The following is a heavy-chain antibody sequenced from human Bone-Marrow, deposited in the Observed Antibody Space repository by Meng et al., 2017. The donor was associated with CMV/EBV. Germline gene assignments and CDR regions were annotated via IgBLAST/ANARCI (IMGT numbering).Heavy chain of an antibody. J-gene: IGHJ4*02. V-gene: IGHV4-34*01. D-gene: IGHD6-13*01. CDR3: ARGRDSSSWYRYYFYY. Sequence: YGGSFSCYYLIWIRQPPGQGLGWIWEINHSGSNNYNRSFKSRVTISVDTSKNQFPQKLSSVTAADTAVYYCARGRDSSSWYRYYFYYWGQGTLITVSS. CDR2: INHSGSN. CDR1: GGSFSCYY.